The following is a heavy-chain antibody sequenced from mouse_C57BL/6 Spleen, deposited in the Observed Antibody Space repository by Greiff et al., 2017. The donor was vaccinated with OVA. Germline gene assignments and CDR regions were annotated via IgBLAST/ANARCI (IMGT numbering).Heavy chain of an antibody. J-gene: IGHJ4*01. V-gene: IGHV1-52*01. Sequence: VQLQQPGAELVRPGSSVKLSCKASGYTFTSYWMHWVKQRPIQGLEWIGNIDPSDSETHYNQKFKDKATLTVDKSSSTAYMQLISLTSEDSAVYYCARRGDYYAMDYWGQGTSVTVSS. CDR3: ARRGDYYAMDY. CDR2: IDPSDSET. CDR1: GYTFTSYW.